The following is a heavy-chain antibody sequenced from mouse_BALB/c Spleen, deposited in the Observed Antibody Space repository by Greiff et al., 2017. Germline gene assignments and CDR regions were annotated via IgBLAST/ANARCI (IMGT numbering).Heavy chain of an antibody. CDR3: NAYYRSYYAMDY. Sequence: EVQLQQSGAELVRSGASVKLSCTASGFNIKDYYMPWVKQRPEHGLEWIGWIAPENGDTEYAPKYQGKATMTADTSSNTSYLQLSSQTSEDTAVYYCNAYYRSYYAMDYWGEGTSVTVSS. D-gene: IGHD2-14*01. V-gene: IGHV14-4*02. CDR2: IAPENGDT. CDR1: GFNIKDYY. J-gene: IGHJ4*01.